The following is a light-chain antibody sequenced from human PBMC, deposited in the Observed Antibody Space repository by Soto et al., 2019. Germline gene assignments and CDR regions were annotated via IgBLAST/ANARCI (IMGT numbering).Light chain of an antibody. J-gene: IGKJ5*01. CDR3: QQSYKWPFT. CDR1: QSVSSN. Sequence: EIMMTQSPATLSVSPGERATLSCRASQSVSSNLAWYQQKPGQAPRLLIYVASTRATGIPARFSGSGSGTEFTLTISSLQSEDFAVYYCQQSYKWPFTVGRGTRLEIK. V-gene: IGKV3D-15*01. CDR2: VAS.